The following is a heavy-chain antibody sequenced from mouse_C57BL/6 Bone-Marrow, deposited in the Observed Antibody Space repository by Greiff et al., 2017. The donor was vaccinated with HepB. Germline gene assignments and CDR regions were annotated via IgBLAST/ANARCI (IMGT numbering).Heavy chain of an antibody. Sequence: QVQLKESGAELARPGASVKLSCKASGYTFTSYGISWVKQRTGQGLEWIGEIYPRSGNTYYNEKFKGKATLTADKSSSTAYMELRSLTSEDSAVYFCARTVVEYYFDYWGQGTTLTVSS. V-gene: IGHV1-81*01. CDR1: GYTFTSYG. J-gene: IGHJ2*01. CDR3: ARTVVEYYFDY. D-gene: IGHD1-1*01. CDR2: IYPRSGNT.